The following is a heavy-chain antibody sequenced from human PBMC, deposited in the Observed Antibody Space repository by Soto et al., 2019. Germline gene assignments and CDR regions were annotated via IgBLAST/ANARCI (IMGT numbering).Heavy chain of an antibody. CDR3: ARDNRMNY. Sequence: GGSLRLSCAASGFTFNTHATSWVRQAPGKGLEWVSSISGSGGNTYFADSVKGRFTISRDNAKNTLYLQMNSLRAEDTAVYYCARDNRMNYWGQGTLVNVSS. D-gene: IGHD2-15*01. CDR1: GFTFNTHA. J-gene: IGHJ4*02. V-gene: IGHV3-23*01. CDR2: ISGSGGNT.